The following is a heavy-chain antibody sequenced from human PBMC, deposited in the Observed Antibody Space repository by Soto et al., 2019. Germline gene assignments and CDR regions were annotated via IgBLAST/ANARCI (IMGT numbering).Heavy chain of an antibody. D-gene: IGHD2-2*01. J-gene: IGHJ4*02. CDR3: AKVGDGHNQPDY. V-gene: IGHV3-23*01. CDR1: GFTFSSYA. CDR2: ISGSGGNT. Sequence: GGSLRLSCAASGFTFSSYAMSWVRQAPGKGLEWVSAISGSGGNTYYADSVKGRFTISRDNSKNTLYLQMNSLRAEDTAVYYCAKVGDGHNQPDYWGQGTLVTVSS.